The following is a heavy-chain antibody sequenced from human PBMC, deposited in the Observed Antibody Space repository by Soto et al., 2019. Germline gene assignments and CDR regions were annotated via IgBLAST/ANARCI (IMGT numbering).Heavy chain of an antibody. D-gene: IGHD2-2*01. CDR3: ASLSSTRGYYYGMDV. Sequence: GESLKISCKGSGYSFAGYWITWVRQKPGKGLEWMGRIDPSDSQTYYSPSFRGHVTISATKSITTVFLQWSSLRASDTAMYYCASLSSTRGYYYGMDVWGQGTTVTAP. V-gene: IGHV5-10-1*01. J-gene: IGHJ6*02. CDR2: IDPSDSQT. CDR1: GYSFAGYW.